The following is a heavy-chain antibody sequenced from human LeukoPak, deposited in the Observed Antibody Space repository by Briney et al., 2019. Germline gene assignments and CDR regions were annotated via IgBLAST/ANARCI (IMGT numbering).Heavy chain of an antibody. CDR2: IYYSGST. J-gene: IGHJ4*02. CDR3: ARPDSSSDY. CDR1: GGSISSSSYY. V-gene: IGHV4-39*01. D-gene: IGHD6-6*01. Sequence: KSSETLSLTCTVSGGSISSSSYYWGWIRQPPGKGLEWIGSIYYSGSTYYNPSLKSRVTISVDTSKNQFSLKLSSVTAADTAVYYCARPDSSSDYWGQGTLVTVSS.